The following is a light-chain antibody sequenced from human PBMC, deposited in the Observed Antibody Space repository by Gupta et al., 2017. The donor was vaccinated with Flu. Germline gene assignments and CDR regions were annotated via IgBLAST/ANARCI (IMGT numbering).Light chain of an antibody. Sequence: VTISCSGSSSNIGSNTVNWYQQVPGTAPNLLIYGNNQRPSGVPDRFSGSKSGTSASLAISGLQSEDEADYYCAVWDDSLNGHYVFGTGTKVTVL. CDR2: GNN. J-gene: IGLJ1*01. CDR1: SSNIGSNT. V-gene: IGLV1-44*01. CDR3: AVWDDSLNGHYV.